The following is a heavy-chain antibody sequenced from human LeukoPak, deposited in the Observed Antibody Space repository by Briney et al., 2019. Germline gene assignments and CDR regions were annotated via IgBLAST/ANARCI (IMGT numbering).Heavy chain of an antibody. D-gene: IGHD3-10*01. Sequence: VRSLRLSCAASGFTFSTYGLTWVRQAPGKGLEWVSLINSADDTYYADSVKGRFTISRDNSMNTLYLQMNSLSADDTAVYYCARRSTSRSFFDYWGQGSLVTDSS. V-gene: IGHV3-23*01. CDR2: INSADDT. CDR1: GFTFSTYG. CDR3: ARRSTSRSFFDY. J-gene: IGHJ4*02.